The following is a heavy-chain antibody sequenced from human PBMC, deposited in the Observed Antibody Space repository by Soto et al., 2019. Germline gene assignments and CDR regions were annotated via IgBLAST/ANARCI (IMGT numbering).Heavy chain of an antibody. J-gene: IGHJ4*02. CDR3: AHRTGYGALFDY. CDR2: IYWDDDK. Sequence: QITLKESGPPLVKPTQTLTLTCTCSGFSLSTSGVSVGWVRQAPGRALGWLALIYWDDDKHYSPSLKSMLTITEDTSKNQVVLTMTNMDPVDTATYFCAHRTGYGALFDYWGQGTLVTVSS. V-gene: IGHV2-5*02. CDR1: GFSLSTSGVS. D-gene: IGHD4-17*01.